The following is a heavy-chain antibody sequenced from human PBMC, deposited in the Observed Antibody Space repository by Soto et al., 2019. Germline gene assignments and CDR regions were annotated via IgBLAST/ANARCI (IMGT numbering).Heavy chain of an antibody. D-gene: IGHD3-3*01. J-gene: IGHJ6*02. Sequence: GGSLRLSCAASGVTFSSCAMGWVRKAPGKGLEWVSDIIDSGGSTYYADSVKGRFTISRDNSKSTLYLQMNSLKTEDTAVYYCTTLSITIFGVVLMDVWGQGTTVTVSS. V-gene: IGHV3-23*01. CDR2: IIDSGGST. CDR3: TTLSITIFGVVLMDV. CDR1: GVTFSSCA.